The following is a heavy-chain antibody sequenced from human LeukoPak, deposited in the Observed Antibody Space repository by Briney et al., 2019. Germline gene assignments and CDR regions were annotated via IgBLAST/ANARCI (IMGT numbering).Heavy chain of an antibody. J-gene: IGHJ4*02. CDR2: FYYSGST. D-gene: IGHD6-19*01. V-gene: IGHV4-59*08. CDR3: ARRRALAGGYFDS. Sequence: SETLSLTCTVSVGSISIYYWSWIRQPPGKGLEWIGYFYYSGSTNYNPSLKSRVTISVDTSNNRFSLNLTSVTAADTAVYYCARRRALAGGYFDSWGQGTLVTVSS. CDR1: VGSISIYY.